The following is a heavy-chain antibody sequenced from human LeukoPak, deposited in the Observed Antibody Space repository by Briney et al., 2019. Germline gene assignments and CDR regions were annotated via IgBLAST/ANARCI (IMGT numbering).Heavy chain of an antibody. J-gene: IGHJ4*02. CDR2: IKQDGGEK. V-gene: IGHV3-7*01. CDR1: GFTFSSYW. CDR3: TRLGGSYYTY. D-gene: IGHD1-26*01. Sequence: GGSLRLSCAASGFTFSSYWMSWVRQAPGKGLEWVANIKQDGGEKYYVDSGKGRFTISRDNAKNSLFLQMNSLRAEDTAVYYCTRLGGSYYTYWGQGTLVTVSS.